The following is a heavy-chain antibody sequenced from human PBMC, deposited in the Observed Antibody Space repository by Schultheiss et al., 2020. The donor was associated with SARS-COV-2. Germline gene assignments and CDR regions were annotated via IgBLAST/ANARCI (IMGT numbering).Heavy chain of an antibody. Sequence: GGSLRLSCAASGFTFSSYAMHWVRQAPGKGLEWVAVISYDGSNKYYADSVKGRFTISRDNSKNTLYLQMNSLRAEDTAVYYCAKVAGTEDSDYVWGSYRSNSRDYWGQGSLVTVSS. CDR3: AKVAGTEDSDYVWGSYRSNSRDY. D-gene: IGHD3-16*02. CDR1: GFTFSSYA. CDR2: ISYDGSNK. V-gene: IGHV3-30*01. J-gene: IGHJ4*02.